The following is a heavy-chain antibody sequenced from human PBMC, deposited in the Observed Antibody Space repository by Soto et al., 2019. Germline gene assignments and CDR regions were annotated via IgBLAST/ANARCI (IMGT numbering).Heavy chain of an antibody. V-gene: IGHV3-66*01. D-gene: IGHD2-2*01. J-gene: IGHJ6*02. CDR2: IYSGGST. CDR3: ARDCVVPAATTQLNYYYYGMDV. CDR1: GFTVSTNY. Sequence: EVQLVESGGGLVQPGGSLRLSCAASGFTVSTNYMSWVRQAPGKGLEWVSLIYSGGSTYYADSVKGRFTISRDNSKNTXXXQXXSLRAEDTAVYYCARDCVVPAATTQLNYYYYGMDVWGQGTTVTVSS.